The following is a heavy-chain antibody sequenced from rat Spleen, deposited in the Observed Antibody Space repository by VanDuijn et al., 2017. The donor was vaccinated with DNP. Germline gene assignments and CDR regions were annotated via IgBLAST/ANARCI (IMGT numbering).Heavy chain of an antibody. CDR3: ARKRLPGYNRIIRGWFAY. V-gene: IGHV5-29*01. Sequence: EVQLVESGGGLVQPGRSLKLSCAASGFTFSNYGMAWVRQAPTKGLEWVATISYDGSSTYYRDSVKGRFTISRDNAKSTLYLQMDSLRSEDTATYYCARKRLPGYNRIIRGWFAYWGQGTLVTVSS. D-gene: IGHD1-4*01. J-gene: IGHJ3*01. CDR2: ISYDGSST. CDR1: GFTFSNYG.